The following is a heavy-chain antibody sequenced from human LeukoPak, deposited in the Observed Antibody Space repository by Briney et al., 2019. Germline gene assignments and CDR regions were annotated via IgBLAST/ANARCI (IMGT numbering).Heavy chain of an antibody. CDR2: MNPNSGNT. J-gene: IGHJ6*03. D-gene: IGHD6-13*01. CDR1: GYTFTSYD. CDR3: ARVSGYSSSWYFVGGSNYYYMDV. V-gene: IGHV1-8*01. Sequence: GASVKVSCKASGYTFTSYDINWVRQATGQGLEWMGWMNPNSGNTGYAQKFQGRVTMTRNTSISTAYMELSSLRSEDTAVYYCARVSGYSSSWYFVGGSNYYYMDVWGKGTTVTISS.